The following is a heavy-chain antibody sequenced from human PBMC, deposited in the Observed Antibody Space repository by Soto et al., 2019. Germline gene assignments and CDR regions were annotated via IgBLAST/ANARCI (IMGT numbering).Heavy chain of an antibody. CDR3: ARDVADHYFDY. V-gene: IGHV3-21*01. J-gene: IGHJ4*02. CDR1: GFTFSSYS. Sequence: EVQLVESGGGLVKPGGSLRLSCAASGFTFSSYSMNWVRQAPGKGLEWVSSISSSSSYIYYADSVKGRFTTSRDNAKNSLYLQMNSLRAEDTAVYYCARDVADHYFDYWGQGTLVTVSS. CDR2: ISSSSSYI. D-gene: IGHD6-19*01.